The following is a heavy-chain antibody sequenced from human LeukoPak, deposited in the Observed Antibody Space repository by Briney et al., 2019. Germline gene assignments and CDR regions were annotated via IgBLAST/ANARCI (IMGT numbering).Heavy chain of an antibody. V-gene: IGHV3-23*01. CDR2: ISGSGGST. D-gene: IGHD2-2*01. CDR3: ENSREVIVVVPADPFDY. Sequence: GGSLRLSCAASGFTFSSYAISWVRQAPGKGLEWVSAISGSGGSTYYADSVKGRFTISRDNSKNTLYLQMNSLRAEDTAVYYCENSREVIVVVPADPFDYWGQGTLVTVSS. J-gene: IGHJ4*02. CDR1: GFTFSSYA.